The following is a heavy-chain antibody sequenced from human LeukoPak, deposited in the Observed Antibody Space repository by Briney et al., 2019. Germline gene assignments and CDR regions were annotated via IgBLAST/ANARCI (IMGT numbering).Heavy chain of an antibody. CDR2: IYTSGNT. J-gene: IGHJ4*02. D-gene: IGHD3-3*01. V-gene: IGHV4-61*02. Sequence: MPSETLSLTCTVSGGSISSGGYYWSWIRQPAGKGLEWIGRIYTSGNTNYNPSLKSRVTISVDTSKNQFSLKLSSVTAADTAVYYCTKERLEYHYFDYWGQGTLVTVSS. CDR3: TKERLEYHYFDY. CDR1: GGSISSGGYY.